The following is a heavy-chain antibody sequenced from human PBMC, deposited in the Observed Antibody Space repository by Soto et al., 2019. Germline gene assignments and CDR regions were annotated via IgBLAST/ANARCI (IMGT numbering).Heavy chain of an antibody. D-gene: IGHD2-2*01. J-gene: IGHJ4*02. Sequence: GGSLRLSCAASGFTFSSYWMSWVRQAPGKGLEWVANINQDGSEKYYVDSVKGRFTNSRDNAKNSLYLQMNSLRAEDRAVYYCARVPAAMRVFDYWGQGTLVTVSS. CDR3: ARVPAAMRVFDY. CDR2: INQDGSEK. CDR1: GFTFSSYW. V-gene: IGHV3-7*01.